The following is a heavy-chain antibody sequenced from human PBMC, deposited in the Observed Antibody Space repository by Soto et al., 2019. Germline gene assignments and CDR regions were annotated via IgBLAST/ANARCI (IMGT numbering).Heavy chain of an antibody. CDR2: ISGSGGST. CDR3: AKGGYSGSYIDFDY. J-gene: IGHJ4*02. Sequence: PGGSLRLSCAASGFTFSSYAMSWVRQAPGKGLEWVSAISGSGGSTYYADSVKGRFTISRDNSKNTPYLQMNSLRAEDTAVYYCAKGGYSGSYIDFDYWGQGTLVTVSS. CDR1: GFTFSSYA. D-gene: IGHD1-26*01. V-gene: IGHV3-23*01.